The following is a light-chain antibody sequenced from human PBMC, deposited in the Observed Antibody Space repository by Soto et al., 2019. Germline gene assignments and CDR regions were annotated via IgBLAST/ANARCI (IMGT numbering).Light chain of an antibody. CDR2: DAS. Sequence: EIVLTQSPATLSLSPGERATLSCRASESTSGYLAWYQQKPGQAPRLLIYDASNRATGIPARFSGSGSGTDFTLTISSLETEDFEVYYCQKYGSSTQTLGQGTKV. J-gene: IGKJ1*01. CDR1: ESTSGY. V-gene: IGKV3-11*01. CDR3: QKYGSSTQT.